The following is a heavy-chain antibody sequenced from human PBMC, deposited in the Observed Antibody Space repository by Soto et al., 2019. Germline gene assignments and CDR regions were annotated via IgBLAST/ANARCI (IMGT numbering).Heavy chain of an antibody. CDR3: ASEYCGGDCYSAARYGMDV. J-gene: IGHJ6*02. CDR1: GYTFTSYA. CDR2: INAGNGNT. V-gene: IGHV1-3*01. D-gene: IGHD2-21*02. Sequence: GASVKVSCKASGYTFTSYAMHWVRQAPGQRLEWMGWINAGNGNTKYSQKFQGRVTITRDTSASTAYMELSSLRSEDTAVYYCASEYCGGDCYSAARYGMDVWSQGTTVTVSS.